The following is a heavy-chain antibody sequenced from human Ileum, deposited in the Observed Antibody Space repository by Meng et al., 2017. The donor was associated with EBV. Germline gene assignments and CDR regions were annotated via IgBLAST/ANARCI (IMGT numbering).Heavy chain of an antibody. CDR2: IYHSGST. V-gene: IGHV4-4*02. CDR3: ARVGQWLPIDY. J-gene: IGHJ4*02. CDR1: GGSISRSNG. Sequence: QVYLKAAGPGLVTPSGTLSLTCAVSGGSISRSNGWSWIRQPPGKGLEWIGEIYHSGSTNYNPSLKSRVTMSVDKSKNQFSLNLSSVTAADTAVYYCARVGQWLPIDYWGQGTLVTVSS. D-gene: IGHD6-19*01.